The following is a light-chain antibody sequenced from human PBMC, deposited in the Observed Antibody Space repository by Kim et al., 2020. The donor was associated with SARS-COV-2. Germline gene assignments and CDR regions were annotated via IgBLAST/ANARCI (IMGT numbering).Light chain of an antibody. CDR3: QKYKNVPRT. Sequence: EIVLTQSPVTLSVSPGERATLSCRASQGINTNLAWYHHKPGQSPTLPIYVAFLTDTVVPVRFSGSGSVTEFTLTINSLQSEDFVTYYCQKYKNVPRTFGDGTKVDIK. J-gene: IGKJ1*01. CDR1: QGINTN. CDR2: VAF. V-gene: IGKV3D-15*01.